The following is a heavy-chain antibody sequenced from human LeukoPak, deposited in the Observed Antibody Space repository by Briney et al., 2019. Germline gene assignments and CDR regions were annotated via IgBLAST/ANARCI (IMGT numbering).Heavy chain of an antibody. J-gene: IGHJ4*02. CDR1: GFTFSSYG. CDR2: IQYDGSNK. V-gene: IGHV3-30*02. CDR3: AKDRGSYYFDY. D-gene: IGHD1-26*01. Sequence: GGSLRLSCAASGFTFSSYGMHWVRQAPGKGLEWVAFIQYDGSNKYYADSVKGRFTISRDNSKNTLYLQMNSLRAEDTAVYYCAKDRGSYYFDYWGQGTLVTVSS.